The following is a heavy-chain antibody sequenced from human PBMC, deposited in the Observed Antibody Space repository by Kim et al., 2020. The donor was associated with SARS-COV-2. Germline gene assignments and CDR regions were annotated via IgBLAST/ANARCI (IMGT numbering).Heavy chain of an antibody. J-gene: IGHJ3*02. CDR3: AREGICGGDCYSGPGAFDI. CDR2: IIPIFGTA. D-gene: IGHD2-21*02. Sequence: SVKVSCKASGGTFSSYAISWVRQAPGQGLEWMGGIIPIFGTANYAQKFQGRVTITADESTSTAYMELSSLRSEDTAVYYCAREGICGGDCYSGPGAFDIWGQGTMVTVSS. CDR1: GGTFSSYA. V-gene: IGHV1-69*13.